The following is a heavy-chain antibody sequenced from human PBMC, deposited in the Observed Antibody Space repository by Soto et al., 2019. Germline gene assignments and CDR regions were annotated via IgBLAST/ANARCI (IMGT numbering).Heavy chain of an antibody. CDR3: ARIPYDNSGTIFDY. V-gene: IGHV3-53*01. Sequence: EVQLVESGGGLNQHGGSLRLSCAVSGITVSSYYMSWVRQAAGKGLEWVSVIYAGSITYYADSVKGRFTIYRDNSKNTLNLEMNSLRVEDTAVYYCARIPYDNSGTIFDYWGQGTLVTVSS. CDR1: GITVSSYY. CDR2: IYAGSIT. J-gene: IGHJ4*02. D-gene: IGHD3-22*01.